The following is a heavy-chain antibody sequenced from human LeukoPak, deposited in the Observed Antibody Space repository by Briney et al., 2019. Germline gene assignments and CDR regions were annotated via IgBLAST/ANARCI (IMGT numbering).Heavy chain of an antibody. D-gene: IGHD3-3*01. CDR1: GYTFTSYG. J-gene: IGHJ6*03. Sequence: ASVKVSCKASGYTFTSYGINWVRQAPGQGLEWMGWISAYNGNTNYAQKLQGRVTMTTDTSTSTAYMELRSLRSDDTAVYYCARTSAPPKYYDFWSGTPYYYYYMDVWGKGTTVTVSS. V-gene: IGHV1-18*01. CDR3: ARTSAPPKYYDFWSGTPYYYYYMDV. CDR2: ISAYNGNT.